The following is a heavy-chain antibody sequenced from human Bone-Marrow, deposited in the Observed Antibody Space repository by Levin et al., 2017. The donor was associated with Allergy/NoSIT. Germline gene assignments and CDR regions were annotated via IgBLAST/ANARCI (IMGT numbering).Heavy chain of an antibody. Sequence: GESLKISCAASGFTFSTYWMHWVRQAPGKGPVWVARINSDGSSTRYADSVKGRFTISRDNAKNTLYLQMNSLRAEDTALYYCARDYCGGDCFPDYWGQGTLVTVSS. CDR1: GFTFSTYW. CDR3: ARDYCGGDCFPDY. CDR2: INSDGSST. V-gene: IGHV3-74*01. J-gene: IGHJ4*02. D-gene: IGHD2-21*02.